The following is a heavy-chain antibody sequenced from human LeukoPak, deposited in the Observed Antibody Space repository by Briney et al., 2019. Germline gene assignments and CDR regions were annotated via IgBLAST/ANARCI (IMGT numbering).Heavy chain of an antibody. CDR3: ARVGYSGSPYY. CDR2: ISWNSGSI. J-gene: IGHJ4*02. D-gene: IGHD1-26*01. CDR1: GFTFDDYA. Sequence: GGSLRLSCAASGFTFDDYAMHWVRQAPGKGLEWVSGISWNSGSIGYADSVKGRFTISRDNAKNSLYLQMNSLRAEDTAVYYCARVGYSGSPYYWGQGTLVTVSS. V-gene: IGHV3-9*01.